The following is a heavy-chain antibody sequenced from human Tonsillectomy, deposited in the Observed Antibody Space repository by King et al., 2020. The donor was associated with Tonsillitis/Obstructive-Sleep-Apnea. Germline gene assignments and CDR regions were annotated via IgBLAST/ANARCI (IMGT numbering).Heavy chain of an antibody. J-gene: IGHJ4*02. CDR2: ISSSSSYI. D-gene: IGHD3-9*01. CDR3: ARGEVTGYYRPTNFDY. V-gene: IGHV3-21*01. CDR1: GFTFSSYS. Sequence: VQLVESGGGLVKPGGSLRLSCAASGFTFSSYSMNWVRQAPGKGLEWVSSISSSSSYIYYADSVKGRFTISRDNAKNSLYLQMNSLRAEDTAVYYCARGEVTGYYRPTNFDYWGQGTLVTVSS.